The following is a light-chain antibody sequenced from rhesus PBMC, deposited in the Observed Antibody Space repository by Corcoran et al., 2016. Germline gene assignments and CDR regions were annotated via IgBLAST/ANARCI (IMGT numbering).Light chain of an antibody. CDR3: QQYKSPPWT. Sequence: DIQMTQSPSSLSASVGDKVTITCQASQSLSSWLAWYQQKPGKAPKPLIYTASRLESGGPSRVGGNGSGTYVTLTISSLQPEDFATYYSQQYKSPPWTFGQGTKVESK. J-gene: IGKJ1*01. CDR2: TAS. V-gene: IGKV1-16*01. CDR1: QSLSSW.